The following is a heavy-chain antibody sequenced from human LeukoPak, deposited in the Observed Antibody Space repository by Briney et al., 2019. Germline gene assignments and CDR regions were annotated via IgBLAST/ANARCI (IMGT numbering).Heavy chain of an antibody. V-gene: IGHV3-23*01. D-gene: IGHD3-10*01. CDR1: GFTFSSYA. CDR2: ISGSGGRT. J-gene: IGHJ4*02. Sequence: GGSLRLSCAASGFTFSSYAMSWVRQAPGKGLEWVSVISGSGGRTYYADSVKGRFTISRDNAKNTVFLQMSSLRAEDTALYYCARKSASGNYPLDYWGQGTLVTVSS. CDR3: ARKSASGNYPLDY.